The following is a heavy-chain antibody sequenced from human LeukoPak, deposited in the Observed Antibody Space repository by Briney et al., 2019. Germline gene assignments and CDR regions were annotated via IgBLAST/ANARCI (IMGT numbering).Heavy chain of an antibody. CDR3: ARESACGTTNCLAPADWLDP. Sequence: ASVKVSCKASGYAFTGYYMHWVRQAPGQGLEWMGWISPNSGDTDIAQKFQGRVTMTRDTSIATSYMEVDSLTSDDTAVYYCARESACGTTNCLAPADWLDPWGQGTLVIVSS. D-gene: IGHD2-2*01. CDR1: GYAFTGYY. V-gene: IGHV1-2*02. J-gene: IGHJ5*02. CDR2: ISPNSGDT.